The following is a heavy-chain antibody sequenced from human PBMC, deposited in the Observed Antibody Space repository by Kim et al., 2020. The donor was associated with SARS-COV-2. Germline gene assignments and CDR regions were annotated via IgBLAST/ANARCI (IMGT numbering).Heavy chain of an antibody. Sequence: YAVSVKSRITITPDTSKNQFSLQLNSVTPEDTAVYYCARAEYSSSSSFDYWGQGTLVTVSS. J-gene: IGHJ4*02. V-gene: IGHV6-1*01. CDR3: ARAEYSSSSSFDY. D-gene: IGHD6-6*01.